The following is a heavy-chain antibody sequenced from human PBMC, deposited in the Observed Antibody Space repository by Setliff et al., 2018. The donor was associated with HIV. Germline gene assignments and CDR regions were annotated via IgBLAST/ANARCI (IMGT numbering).Heavy chain of an antibody. D-gene: IGHD6-19*01. CDR2: IYHTGSA. Sequence: KTSETLSLTCAVSGYSISSGSSWGWIRQPPGRGLEWIGTIYHTGSAFYNPSLKSRVTISVDTSKNQFSLKLNSVTAADTAVYYCARHDYSSGWLYDPLDIWGQGTMVTV. CDR3: ARHDYSSGWLYDPLDI. CDR1: GYSISSGSS. J-gene: IGHJ3*02. V-gene: IGHV4-38-2*01.